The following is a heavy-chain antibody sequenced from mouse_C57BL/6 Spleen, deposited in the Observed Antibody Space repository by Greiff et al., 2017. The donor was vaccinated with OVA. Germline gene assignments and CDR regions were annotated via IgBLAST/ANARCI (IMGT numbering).Heavy chain of an antibody. D-gene: IGHD2-2*01. J-gene: IGHJ3*01. CDR1: GYSITSGYY. Sequence: VQLKESGPGLVKPSQSLSLTCSVTGYSITSGYYWNWIRQFPGNKLEWMGYISYDGSNNYNPSLKNRISITRDTSKNQFFLKLNSVTTEDTATYYCAASTMVTTGFAYWGQGTLVTVSA. CDR2: ISYDGSN. CDR3: AASTMVTTGFAY. V-gene: IGHV3-6*01.